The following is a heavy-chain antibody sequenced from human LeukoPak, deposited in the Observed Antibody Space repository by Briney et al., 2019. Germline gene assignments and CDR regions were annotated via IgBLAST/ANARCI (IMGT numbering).Heavy chain of an antibody. CDR1: GGSISSSSYY. CDR3: ARTYTPWGYYMDV. J-gene: IGHJ6*03. V-gene: IGHV4-61*01. CDR2: IYYSGST. Sequence: KPSETLSLTCTVPGGSISSSSYYWSWIRQPPGKGLEWIGYIYYSGSTNYNPSLKSRVTISVDTSKNQFSLKLSSVTAADTAVYYCARTYTPWGYYMDVWGKGTTVTVSS. D-gene: IGHD1-26*01.